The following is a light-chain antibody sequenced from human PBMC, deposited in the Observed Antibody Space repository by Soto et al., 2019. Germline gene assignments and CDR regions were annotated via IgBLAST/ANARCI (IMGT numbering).Light chain of an antibody. CDR3: QESGSSLYT. J-gene: IGKJ2*01. Sequence: DIQMTQSPSSLSASVGDEVTITCRASQIISTYLSWYQQKPGKAPKLLINAALTLQAGVPPRFSASGSGTEFTLTITRRQPEDFATYYSQESGSSLYTFGQGTNVEIK. CDR1: QIISTY. CDR2: AAL. V-gene: IGKV1-39*01.